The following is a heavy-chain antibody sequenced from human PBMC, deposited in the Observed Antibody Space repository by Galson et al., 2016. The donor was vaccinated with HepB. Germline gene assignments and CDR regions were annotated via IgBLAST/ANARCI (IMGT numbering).Heavy chain of an antibody. J-gene: IGHJ5*02. D-gene: IGHD3-10*01. V-gene: IGHV1-18*01. CDR1: GYTFTTFA. Sequence: SVKVSCKASGYTFTTFAITWVRQAPGQGLEWMGWISAYNGNTNYAQKVQDRVTMTTDTSTSTAYMELRSLRSDDTAVYYCARIYYGSGSYSWFDPWGQGTRVTVSS. CDR3: ARIYYGSGSYSWFDP. CDR2: ISAYNGNT.